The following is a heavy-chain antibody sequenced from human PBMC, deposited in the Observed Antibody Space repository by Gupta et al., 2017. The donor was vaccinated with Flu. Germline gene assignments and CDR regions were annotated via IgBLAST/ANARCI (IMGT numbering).Heavy chain of an antibody. CDR3: AKQWHCGSAPCYGFHAFDV. CDR1: GGSVSSDTHL. J-gene: IGHJ3*01. CDR2: IYSSGYT. D-gene: IGHD2-21*01. Sequence: QVQLQESGPGLVKPSQTLSLTCTVSGGSVSSDTHLWSWFRQPAGKGLEWIGRIYSSGYTKYNPSLQSRLTISVDPSKNQFSLKLNSVTAADTAVYYCAKQWHCGSAPCYGFHAFDVWGQGTTVTVTS. V-gene: IGHV4-61*02.